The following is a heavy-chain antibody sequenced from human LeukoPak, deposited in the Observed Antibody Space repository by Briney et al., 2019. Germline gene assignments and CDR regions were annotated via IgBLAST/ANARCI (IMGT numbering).Heavy chain of an antibody. V-gene: IGHV3-33*06. CDR1: GFTFSSYG. J-gene: IGHJ4*02. CDR3: AKEKGGTSGVDY. Sequence: GGSLRLSCAASGFTFSSYGMHWVRQAPGKGLEWVAVIWYDGSNKYYADSVKGRFTISRDNSKNTVYLQMNSLRAGDTAVYYCAKEKGGTSGVDYWGQGTLVTVSS. D-gene: IGHD4-23*01. CDR2: IWYDGSNK.